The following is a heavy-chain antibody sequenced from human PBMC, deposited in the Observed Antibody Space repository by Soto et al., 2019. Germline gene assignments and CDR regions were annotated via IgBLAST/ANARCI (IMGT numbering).Heavy chain of an antibody. Sequence: SLRLSCAASGFTDKNYQMNWVRQAPGKGLEWVSVIYSGGVTYYPDSVKGRFTTIRDTSKNTVYLQMNSLRADDTAMYYCARDPSTTGYYGLDVWGQGTTVTVSS. CDR2: IYSGGVT. J-gene: IGHJ6*02. CDR1: GFTDKNYQ. CDR3: ARDPSTTGYYGLDV. V-gene: IGHV3-53*01.